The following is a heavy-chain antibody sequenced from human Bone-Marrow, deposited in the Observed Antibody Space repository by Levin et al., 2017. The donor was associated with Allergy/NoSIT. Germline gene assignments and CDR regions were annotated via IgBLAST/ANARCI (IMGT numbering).Heavy chain of an antibody. CDR1: GASINNHY. Sequence: PSETLSLTCSVSGASINNHYWSWIRQPPGKGLEWIGHIYHIGSTKYNPSLKSRVTISADSSKSQFSLRVTSVTPADTAVYYCVITFEYGDYDHWGQGILVTVSS. V-gene: IGHV4-59*11. CDR3: VITFEYGDYDH. D-gene: IGHD4-17*01. CDR2: IYHIGST. J-gene: IGHJ5*02.